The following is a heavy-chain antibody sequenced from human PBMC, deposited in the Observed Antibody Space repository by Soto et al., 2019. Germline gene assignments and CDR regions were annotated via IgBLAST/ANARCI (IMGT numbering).Heavy chain of an antibody. CDR2: IYRSGST. D-gene: IGHD2-2*01. J-gene: IGHJ5*02. Sequence: HLQLQESGSGLVKPSQTLSLTCAVSGCSISSGGYSWSWIRQPPGKGLEWIGYIYRSGSTYYNPSLKSRVTISVDRSKDQFALKLSSGTAADTAVYYCARVPDRWGQGTLVTVSS. V-gene: IGHV4-30-2*01. CDR3: ARVPDR. CDR1: GCSISSGGYS.